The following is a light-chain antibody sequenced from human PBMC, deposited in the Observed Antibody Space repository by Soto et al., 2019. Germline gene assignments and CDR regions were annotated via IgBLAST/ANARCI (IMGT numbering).Light chain of an antibody. CDR2: AAS. CDR1: QGITNY. J-gene: IGKJ5*01. V-gene: IGKV1-27*01. CDR3: QQYNSYSLP. Sequence: DIQMTQSPSSLSASVGDRVTITCRASQGITNYLAWYQRKPGKVPKLLIYAASTLQSGVPSRFSGSGSGTDSNLTTSRLQPEDVATHYCQQYNSYSLPFGQGTRLEMK.